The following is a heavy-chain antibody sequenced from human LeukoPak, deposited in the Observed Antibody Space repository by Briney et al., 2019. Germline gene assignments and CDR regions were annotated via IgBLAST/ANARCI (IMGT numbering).Heavy chain of an antibody. D-gene: IGHD2-15*01. CDR3: ARGTYCSGGSCYSGWFDP. CDR2: INPNSGGT. CDR1: GYTFTGYY. J-gene: IGHJ5*02. V-gene: IGHV1-2*06. Sequence: ASVKVSCKASGYTFTGYYMHWVRQAPGQGLEWMGRINPNSGGTNYAQKLQGRVTMTRDTSISTAYMELSRLRSDDTAVYYCARGTYCSGGSCYSGWFDPWGQGTLVTVSS.